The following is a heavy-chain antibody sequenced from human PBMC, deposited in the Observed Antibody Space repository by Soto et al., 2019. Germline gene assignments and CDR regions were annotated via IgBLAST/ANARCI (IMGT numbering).Heavy chain of an antibody. D-gene: IGHD1-26*01. Sequence: QVQLQESGPRLVEASQTLSLTCTVSNASITSSGYYWSWVRQPPGKRLEWIGYIYHSGSTFYSPSLQSRLTMSVDTSNNQFSLTLRSVTAADTAVYHCARMSCTYCVPDYWGQGTLVTVSS. CDR1: NASITSSGYY. V-gene: IGHV4-31*03. CDR2: IYHSGST. CDR3: ARMSCTYCVPDY. J-gene: IGHJ4*02.